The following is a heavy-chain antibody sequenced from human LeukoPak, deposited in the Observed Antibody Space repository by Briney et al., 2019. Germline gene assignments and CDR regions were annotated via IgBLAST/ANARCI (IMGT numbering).Heavy chain of an antibody. CDR2: IYYSGST. Sequence: SSETLCLTCTVSGGSISSHYWSWIRQPPGKGLEWIGYIYYSGSTNYNPSLKSRVTISVDTSKNQFSLKLSSVTAADTAVYYCASSTSIKTWFDPWGQGTLVTVSS. CDR3: ASSTSIKTWFDP. CDR1: GGSISSHY. V-gene: IGHV4-59*11. D-gene: IGHD2-2*01. J-gene: IGHJ5*02.